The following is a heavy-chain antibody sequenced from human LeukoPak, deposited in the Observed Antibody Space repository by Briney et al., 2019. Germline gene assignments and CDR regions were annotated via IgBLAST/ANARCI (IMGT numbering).Heavy chain of an antibody. CDR1: GGSISGYY. Sequence: PSETLSLTCTVSGGSISGYYWSYLRQPAGKGLEWIGRIYTSERSNYSASLTRGVTMSVDTSKNQFSLKLSSVTAADTAVYYCARESPASTSRLMDVWGKGTTVTVSS. D-gene: IGHD2-2*01. J-gene: IGHJ6*03. V-gene: IGHV4-4*07. CDR3: ARESPASTSRLMDV. CDR2: IYTSERS.